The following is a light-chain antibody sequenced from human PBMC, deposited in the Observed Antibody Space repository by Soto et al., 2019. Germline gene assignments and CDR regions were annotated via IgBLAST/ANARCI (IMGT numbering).Light chain of an antibody. V-gene: IGLV2-23*01. CDR3: CSYAGRSTWDVV. CDR1: SSDIGSYDF. CDR2: EGF. Sequence: QSALTQPASVSGSPGQAITISCAGTSSDIGSYDFVSWHQQHPGKAPKLLIFEGFKRPSGVSNRFSGSKSGSTASLTISGLQAEDEADYYCCSYAGRSTWDVVFGGGTKLTVL. J-gene: IGLJ2*01.